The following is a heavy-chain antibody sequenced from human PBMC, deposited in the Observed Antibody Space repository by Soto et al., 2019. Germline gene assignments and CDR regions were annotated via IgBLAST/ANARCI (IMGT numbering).Heavy chain of an antibody. CDR2: IWYDGSNQ. V-gene: IGHV3-33*01. J-gene: IGHJ4*02. CDR1: GFNISTYG. Sequence: QVKLVESGGGVLQPGTSLRLSCEASGFNISTYGMHWVRQAPGKGLQWLAFIWYDGSNQHYAASVKGRLTIARDNSKNTLYLQMTNLRADDTAVYHCARAISSVTYYDSIGYWGRGTLVTVSS. CDR3: ARAISSVTYYDSIGY. D-gene: IGHD1-26*01.